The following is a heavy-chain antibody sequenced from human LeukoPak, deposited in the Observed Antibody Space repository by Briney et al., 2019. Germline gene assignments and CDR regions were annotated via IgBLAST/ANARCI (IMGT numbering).Heavy chain of an antibody. CDR3: ARVSNGAFDI. J-gene: IGHJ3*02. CDR2: IYHSGST. V-gene: IGHV4-38-2*02. CDR1: GYSISSGYY. Sequence: PSETLSLTCTVSGYSISSGYYWGWIRQPPGKGLEWIGSIYHSGSTYYNPSLKSRVTISVDTSKNQFSLKLSSVTAADTAVYYCARVSNGAFDIWGQGTMVTVPS. D-gene: IGHD2-8*01.